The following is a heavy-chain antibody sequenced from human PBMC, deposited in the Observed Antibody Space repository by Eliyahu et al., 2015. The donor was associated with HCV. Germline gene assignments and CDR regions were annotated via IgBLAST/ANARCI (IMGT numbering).Heavy chain of an antibody. CDR3: AKGATTGTYNEGGYFDY. V-gene: IGHV3-30*18. D-gene: IGHD5-24*01. CDR2: ISYDGSNK. Sequence: QVQLVESGGGVVQPGRSLRLSCAASGFTFSXYGXHWVRQAPGKGLEWVAVISYDGSNKYYADSVKGRFTISRDNSKNTLYLQMNSLRAEDTAVYYCAKGATTGTYNEGGYFDYWGQGTLVTVSS. J-gene: IGHJ4*02. CDR1: GFTFSXYG.